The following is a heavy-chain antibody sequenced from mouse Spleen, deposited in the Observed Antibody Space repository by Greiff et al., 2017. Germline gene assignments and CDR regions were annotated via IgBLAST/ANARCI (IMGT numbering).Heavy chain of an antibody. CDR2: ISSGGSYT. V-gene: IGHV5-9-3*01. CDR1: GFTFSSYA. D-gene: IGHD1-1*01. Sequence: EVQVVESGGGLVKPGGSLKLSCAASGFTFSSYAMSWVRQTPEKRLEWVATISSGGSYTYYPDRVKGRFTISRDNAKNTLSLQMSILRSEDTAMYYCARHATTVEATRYWYFDAGGAGTTVTVSS. J-gene: IGHJ1*01. CDR3: ARHATTVEATRYWYFDA.